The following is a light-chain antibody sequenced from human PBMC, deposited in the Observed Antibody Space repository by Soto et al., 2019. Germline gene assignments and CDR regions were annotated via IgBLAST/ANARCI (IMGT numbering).Light chain of an antibody. J-gene: IGLJ1*01. V-gene: IGLV2-8*01. Sequence: QSALTQPPSASGSPGQSVTISCTGTSSDVGGYNYVSWYQQHPGKAPKLMIYEVSKRPSGVPDRFSGSKSGSTASLTVSGLHADDEADYYCSSYAGSNRVFGTGTKLTVL. CDR2: EVS. CDR1: SSDVGGYNY. CDR3: SSYAGSNRV.